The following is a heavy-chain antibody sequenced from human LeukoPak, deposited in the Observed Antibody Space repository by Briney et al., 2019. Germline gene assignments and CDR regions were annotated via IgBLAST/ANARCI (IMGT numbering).Heavy chain of an antibody. CDR2: IHYSGST. Sequence: TSETLSLTCTVSGGSISTYYWSWIRQPPGKGLEWIGYIHYSGSTNYNPSLKSRVTISVDTSKNQFSLKLSSVTAADTAVYYCARTGIVGATPDYWGQGTLVTVSS. CDR3: ARTGIVGATPDY. V-gene: IGHV4-59*01. CDR1: GGSISTYY. D-gene: IGHD1-26*01. J-gene: IGHJ4*02.